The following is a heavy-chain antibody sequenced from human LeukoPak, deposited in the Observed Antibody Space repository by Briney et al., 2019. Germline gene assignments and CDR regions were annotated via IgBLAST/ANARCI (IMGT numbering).Heavy chain of an antibody. CDR3: ARDGSGFYLYYYMDV. J-gene: IGHJ6*03. Sequence: GGSLRLSCAASGFTFTDYSMTWVRQAPGKGLEWVSSISTVSTYTSYSDSAKGRFTITRDNAKNTLYLQMSSLSAEDTGVYYCARDGSGFYLYYYMDVWGRGTTVTVSS. CDR2: ISTVSTYT. V-gene: IGHV3-21*01. CDR1: GFTFTDYS. D-gene: IGHD6-25*01.